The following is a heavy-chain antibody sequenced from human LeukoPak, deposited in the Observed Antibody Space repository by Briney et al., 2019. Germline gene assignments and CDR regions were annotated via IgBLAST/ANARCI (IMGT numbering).Heavy chain of an antibody. Sequence: GGSLRLSCAASGFTFSSYAMSWVRQAPGKGLEWVSAISGSGGSTYYADSVKGRFTISRDNSKNTLYLQMNSLRAEDTAVYYCAKIPGRVPAALRNWFDPWGQGTLVTVSS. CDR1: GFTFSSYA. D-gene: IGHD2-2*01. CDR3: AKIPGRVPAALRNWFDP. V-gene: IGHV3-23*01. J-gene: IGHJ5*02. CDR2: ISGSGGST.